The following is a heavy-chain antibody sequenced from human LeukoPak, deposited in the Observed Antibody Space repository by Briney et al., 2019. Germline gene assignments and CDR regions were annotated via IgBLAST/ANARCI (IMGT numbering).Heavy chain of an antibody. CDR1: GFTFRTSG. V-gene: IGHV3-30*02. Sequence: GGSLRLSCTAPGFTFRTSGMHWVRQAPGKGLEWVGFIQHDETEIYSADSVRGRFTFSRDNFKSTVYLQMNSLRVEDSAVYYCARESGATKIGQLLNYWGQGTLVSVSS. CDR2: IQHDETEI. D-gene: IGHD3-10*01. CDR3: ARESGATKIGQLLNY. J-gene: IGHJ4*02.